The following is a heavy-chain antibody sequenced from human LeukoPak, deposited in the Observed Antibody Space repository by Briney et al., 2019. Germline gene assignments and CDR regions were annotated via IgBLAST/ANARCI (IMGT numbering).Heavy chain of an antibody. CDR3: ARHLRDDNSGYYHDAFDI. CDR2: IYYSGGT. D-gene: IGHD3-22*01. Sequence: PSETLSLTCTVSGGSISSSSYYWGWIRQPPGKGPEWIGSIYYSGGTYYNPSLKSRVTISVDTSKNQFSLKLSSVTAADTAVYYCARHLRDDNSGYYHDAFDIWGQGTMVTVSS. CDR1: GGSISSSSYY. V-gene: IGHV4-39*07. J-gene: IGHJ3*02.